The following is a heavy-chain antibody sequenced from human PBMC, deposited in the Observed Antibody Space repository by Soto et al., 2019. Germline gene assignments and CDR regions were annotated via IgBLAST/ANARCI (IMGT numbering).Heavy chain of an antibody. V-gene: IGHV4-59*08. D-gene: IGHD2-2*01. CDR1: GGSISSYC. J-gene: IGHJ6*03. CDR2: IYYSGST. CDR3: ARRYEDIVVVPAAQPPYYDYYYYMDV. Sequence: SETLSLTCTVSGGSISSYCWSWIRQPPGKGLEWIGYIYYSGSTYYNPSLKSRVTISVDTSKNQFSLKLSSVTAADTAVYYCARRYEDIVVVPAAQPPYYDYYYYMDVWGKGTTVTVSS.